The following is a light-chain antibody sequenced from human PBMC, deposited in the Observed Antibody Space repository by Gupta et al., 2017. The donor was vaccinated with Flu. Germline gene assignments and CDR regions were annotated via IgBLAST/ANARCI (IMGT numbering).Light chain of an antibody. Sequence: GDSVTLACRASQSITGWLAWYQQKPGKAPKLLIYKASSLQSGVPSRFSGSGSGTEFTLTISSLQPDDFATYYCQQYNSYTGTFGQGTKVEIK. CDR3: QQYNSYTGT. J-gene: IGKJ1*01. CDR1: QSITGW. CDR2: KAS. V-gene: IGKV1-5*03.